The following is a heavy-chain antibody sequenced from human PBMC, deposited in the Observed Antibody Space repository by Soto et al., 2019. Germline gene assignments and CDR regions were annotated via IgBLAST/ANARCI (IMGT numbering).Heavy chain of an antibody. CDR1: GFSFNNYA. CDR2: ILYTGGST. J-gene: IGHJ4*02. CDR3: ARDASVDLWSDPGY. Sequence: GGSLRLSCAASGFSFNNYAMSWVRQAPGKGLEWVSIILYTGGSTYFADSVKGRFTISRDNSKNTLYLQMNSLRAEDTAVYYCARDASVDLWSDPGYLGQGPLVTVSS. V-gene: IGHV3-23*01. D-gene: IGHD3-3*01.